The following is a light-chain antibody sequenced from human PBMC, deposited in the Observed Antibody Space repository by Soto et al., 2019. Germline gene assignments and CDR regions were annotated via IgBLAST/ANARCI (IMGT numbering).Light chain of an antibody. CDR3: QQRSLLVT. CDR2: DSS. Sequence: EIVLTQSPATLSLSPGERATLSCRTSQSVGSSLAWYQQKPGQPPRLLIYDSSNRATGIPGRFSGSGSGTDFTLTISSLEPADFAVYYCQQRSLLVTFGGGTKV. V-gene: IGKV3-11*01. CDR1: QSVGSS. J-gene: IGKJ4*01.